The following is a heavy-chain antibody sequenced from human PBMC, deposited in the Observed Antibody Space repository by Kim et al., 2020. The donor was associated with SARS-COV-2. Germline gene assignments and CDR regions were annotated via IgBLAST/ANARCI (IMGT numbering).Heavy chain of an antibody. Sequence: SETLSLTCTVSGGSITVGGYYWSWVRQQPGKGLEWIGYTYYRGTTYYNASLKSRLSISIDTSKEQFSLHLTSVTVADTAKYYCARGSVAALGPGPMDVWGQGTTLTVSS. J-gene: IGHJ6*02. CDR1: GGSITVGGYY. D-gene: IGHD3-10*01. V-gene: IGHV4-31*03. CDR3: ARGSVAALGPGPMDV. CDR2: TYYRGTT.